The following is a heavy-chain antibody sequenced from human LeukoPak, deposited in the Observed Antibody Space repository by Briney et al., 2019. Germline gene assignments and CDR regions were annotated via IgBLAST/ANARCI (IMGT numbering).Heavy chain of an antibody. Sequence: GGSLRLSCAASGFTFSSYAMSWVRQAPGKGLEWVSAISGSGGSTYYADSVKGRLTISRDNSKNTLYLQMNSLRAEDTAVYYCAKGRYYYDSSGYPPDYWGQGTLVTVSS. CDR1: GFTFSSYA. D-gene: IGHD3-22*01. CDR3: AKGRYYYDSSGYPPDY. V-gene: IGHV3-23*01. J-gene: IGHJ4*02. CDR2: ISGSGGST.